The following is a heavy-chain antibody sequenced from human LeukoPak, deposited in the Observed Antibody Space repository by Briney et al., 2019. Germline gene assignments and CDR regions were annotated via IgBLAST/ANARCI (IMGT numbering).Heavy chain of an antibody. V-gene: IGHV3-74*01. CDR3: AKVSSTSCYLCGLKGPDGSTGEPNWFDP. D-gene: IGHD2-2*01. Sequence: GGSLRLSCAASGFTFSSYWMHWVRQAPGKGLVWVSRINSDGSSTYYADSVKGRFTISRDNSKNTLYLQMNSLRAEDTAVYYCAKVSSTSCYLCGLKGPDGSTGEPNWFDPWGQGTLVTVSS. CDR1: GFTFSSYW. J-gene: IGHJ5*02. CDR2: INSDGSST.